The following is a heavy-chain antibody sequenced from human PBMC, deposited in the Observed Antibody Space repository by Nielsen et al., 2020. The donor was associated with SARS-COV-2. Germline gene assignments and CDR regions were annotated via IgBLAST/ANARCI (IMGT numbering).Heavy chain of an antibody. CDR2: ISSSSSYI. D-gene: IGHD3-10*01. CDR1: GFTFSSYS. Sequence: GESLKISCAASGFTFSSYSMNWVRQAPGKGLEWVSSISSSSSYIYYADSVKGRFTLSRDNAKNSLYLQMNSLRAEDTAVYYCAREQGLLWFGELLPRARLHYYYGMDVWGQGTTVTVSS. J-gene: IGHJ6*02. CDR3: AREQGLLWFGELLPRARLHYYYGMDV. V-gene: IGHV3-21*01.